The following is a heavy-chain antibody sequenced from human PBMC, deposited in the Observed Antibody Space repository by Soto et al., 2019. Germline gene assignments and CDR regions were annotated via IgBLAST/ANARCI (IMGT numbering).Heavy chain of an antibody. J-gene: IGHJ4*02. V-gene: IGHV3-9*01. CDR2: INWNSATV. Sequence: EVQLVESGGGLAQPGRSLRISCVASGFTFDDYAMHWVRLSPGKGLEWVSGINWNSATVGYADSVKGRFTISRDNAKNSLFLQMSSLRPEDTAFYYCAKSSSFEFGSASQVLWGQGTLVTVSS. CDR1: GFTFDDYA. CDR3: AKSSSFEFGSASQVL. D-gene: IGHD3-10*01.